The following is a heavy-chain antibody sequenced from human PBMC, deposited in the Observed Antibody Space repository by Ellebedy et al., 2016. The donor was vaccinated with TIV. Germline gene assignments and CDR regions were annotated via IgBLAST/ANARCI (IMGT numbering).Heavy chain of an antibody. V-gene: IGHV5-51*01. Sequence: GGSLRLXXKASGYSFSNYWIGWVRQMPGKGLEWMGVIYPRDSDTRYSQSLKGHITISADTSSSTAYLQWTSLKASDSAVYYCATYGGLDVWGKGTTVTVSS. CDR1: GYSFSNYW. J-gene: IGHJ6*04. CDR2: IYPRDSDT. CDR3: ATYGGLDV. D-gene: IGHD2-21*01.